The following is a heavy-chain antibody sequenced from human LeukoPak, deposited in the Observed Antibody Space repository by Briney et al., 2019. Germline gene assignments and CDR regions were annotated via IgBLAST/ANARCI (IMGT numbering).Heavy chain of an antibody. CDR2: IWYDGSNK. CDR1: GFTFSSYG. J-gene: IGHJ6*02. CDR3: ARVPHYYYGMDV. V-gene: IGHV3-33*01. Sequence: GGSLRLSCAASGFTFSSYGMPWVRQAPGKGLEWVAVIWYDGSNKYYADSVKGRFTISRDNSKNTLYLQMNSLRAEDTAVYYCARVPHYYYGMDVWGQGTTVTVSS.